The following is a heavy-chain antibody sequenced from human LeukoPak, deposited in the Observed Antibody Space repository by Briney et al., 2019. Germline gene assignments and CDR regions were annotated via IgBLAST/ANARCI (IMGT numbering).Heavy chain of an antibody. CDR3: ARVPAGRYGYFDL. CDR1: GGSISSYY. CDR2: IYYSGST. V-gene: IGHV4-59*01. J-gene: IGHJ2*01. Sequence: KPSETLSLTCTVSGGSISSYYWSWIRQPPGKGLEWIGYIYYSGSTNYNPSLKSRVTISVDTSKNQFSLKLSSVTAADTAVYYCARVPAGRYGYFDLWGRGTLVTVSS.